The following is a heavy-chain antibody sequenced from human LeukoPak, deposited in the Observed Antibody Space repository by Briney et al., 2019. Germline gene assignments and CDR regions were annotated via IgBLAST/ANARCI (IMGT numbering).Heavy chain of an antibody. CDR2: MSSSGGTV. CDR3: ARTEVSPYYYYGMDV. CDR1: GFTFSSYE. J-gene: IGHJ6*02. D-gene: IGHD3/OR15-3a*01. V-gene: IGHV3-48*03. Sequence: PGGSLRLSCAASGFTFSSYEMNWVRQAPGRGLEWVAFMSSSGGTVYYADSVRGRFTLSRDNAKSSLFLYLQMNSLRAEDTAVYYCARTEVSPYYYYGMDVWGQGTTVTVSS.